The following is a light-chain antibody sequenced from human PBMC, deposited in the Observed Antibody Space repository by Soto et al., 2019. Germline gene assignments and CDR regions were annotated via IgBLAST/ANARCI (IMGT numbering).Light chain of an antibody. CDR1: QSVNNY. CDR2: DAS. V-gene: IGKV3-15*01. J-gene: IGKJ4*01. Sequence: EIVLKQSPGTLSLSPGERATLSCRASQSVNNYLAWYQQKPGQAPRLLIYDASNRATGIPARFSGSGSGTEFTLTISSLQSEDFAVYYCQQYNNWPPLTFGGGTKVEIK. CDR3: QQYNNWPPLT.